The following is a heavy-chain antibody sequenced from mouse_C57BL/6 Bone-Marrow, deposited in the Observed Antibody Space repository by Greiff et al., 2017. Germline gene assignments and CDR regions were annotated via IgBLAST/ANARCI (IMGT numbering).Heavy chain of an antibody. V-gene: IGHV1-80*01. CDR3: ARGIYYGSSFLDY. CDR2: IYPGDGDT. D-gene: IGHD1-1*01. J-gene: IGHJ2*01. Sequence: VQLQQSGAELVKPGASVKISCKASGYAFTSYWMKWVKPRPGKGLEWIGQIYPGDGDTNYKGKFKGKDTLSADKSSSTAYMQLSSLTSEDSAVYFCARGIYYGSSFLDYWGQGTTLTVSS. CDR1: GYAFTSYW.